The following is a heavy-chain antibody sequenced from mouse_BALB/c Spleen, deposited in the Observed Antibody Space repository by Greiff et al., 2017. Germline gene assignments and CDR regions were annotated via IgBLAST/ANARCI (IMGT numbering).Heavy chain of an antibody. D-gene: IGHD2-3*01. V-gene: IGHV6-6*02. CDR3: KGGYFLYWYFDV. J-gene: IGHJ1*01. CDR2: IRLKSNNYAT. CDR1: GFTFSNYW. Sequence: EVKVEESGGGLVQPGGSMKLSCVASGFTFSNYWMNWVRQSPEKGLEWVAEIRLKSNNYATHYAESVKGRFTISRDDSKSSVYLQMNNLRAEDTSIYYCKGGYFLYWYFDVWGAGTTVTVSS.